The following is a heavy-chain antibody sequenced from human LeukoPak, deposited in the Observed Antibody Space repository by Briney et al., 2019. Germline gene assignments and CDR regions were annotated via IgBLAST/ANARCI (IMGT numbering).Heavy chain of an antibody. J-gene: IGHJ4*02. Sequence: PGGSLRLSCAASGFTFSSYWMYWVRQAPGKGLVWVSRINTGGSTTDCADSVKGRFTISRDNAKNTLYLQMNSLRAEDTAVYYCSRDLRGRDDYWGQGILVIVSS. CDR3: SRDLRGRDDY. CDR2: INTGGSTT. CDR1: GFTFSSYW. V-gene: IGHV3-74*01. D-gene: IGHD5-24*01.